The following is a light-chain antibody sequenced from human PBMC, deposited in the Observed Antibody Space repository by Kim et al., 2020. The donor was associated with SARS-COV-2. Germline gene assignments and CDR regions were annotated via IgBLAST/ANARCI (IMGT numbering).Light chain of an antibody. CDR3: QTRGTGIWV. CDR2: LNSDGSH. CDR1: SGHSSYA. Sequence: QLVLTQSPSASASLGASVKLTCTPSSGHSSYAIAWHQQQPEKGPRYLMKLNSDGSHSKGDGIPDRSSGSSSGAERYLTISSLRSEDEADYYCQTRGTGIWVFGGGTKLTVL. V-gene: IGLV4-69*01. J-gene: IGLJ3*02.